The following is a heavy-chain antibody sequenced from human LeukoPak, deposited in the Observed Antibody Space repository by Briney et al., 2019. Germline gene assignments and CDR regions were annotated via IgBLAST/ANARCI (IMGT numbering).Heavy chain of an antibody. D-gene: IGHD5-12*01. V-gene: IGHV1-2*02. CDR1: GYTFTGYY. Sequence: ASVKVSCKASGYTFTGYYMHWVRQAPGQGLEWMGWINPNSGGTNYAQKFQGRVTMTRDTSISTAYMELSRLRSDDTAVYYCASFDGSDSGYDSDYWGQGTLVTVSS. CDR2: INPNSGGT. J-gene: IGHJ4*02. CDR3: ASFDGSDSGYDSDY.